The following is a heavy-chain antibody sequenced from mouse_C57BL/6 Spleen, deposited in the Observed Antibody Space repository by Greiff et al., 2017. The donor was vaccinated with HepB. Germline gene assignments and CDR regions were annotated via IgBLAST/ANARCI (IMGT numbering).Heavy chain of an antibody. V-gene: IGHV1-69*01. CDR2: IDPSDSYT. D-gene: IGHD3-2*02. J-gene: IGHJ4*01. Sequence: QVQLQQPGAELVMPGASVKLSCKASGYTFTSYWMHWVKQRPGQGLEWIGEIDPSDSYTNYNQKFKGKSTLTVDKSSSTAYMQLSSLTSEDSAVYYCAREAILEAMDYWGQGTSVTVSS. CDR3: AREAILEAMDY. CDR1: GYTFTSYW.